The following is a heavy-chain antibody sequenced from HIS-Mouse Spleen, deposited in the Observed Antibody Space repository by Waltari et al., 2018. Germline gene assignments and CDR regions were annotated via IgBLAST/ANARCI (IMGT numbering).Heavy chain of an antibody. CDR2: IYHSGST. J-gene: IGHJ4*02. CDR3: ARGVASSYYFDY. Sequence: QVQLPESGPGLVKPSETLSLTCTVSGYSISSGYYWGWIRQPPGKGLEWIGSIYHSGSTYYNPSLKSRVTISVDTSKNQFSLKLSSVTAADTAVYYCARGVASSYYFDYWGQGTLVTVSS. CDR1: GYSISSGYY. D-gene: IGHD5-12*01. V-gene: IGHV4-38-2*02.